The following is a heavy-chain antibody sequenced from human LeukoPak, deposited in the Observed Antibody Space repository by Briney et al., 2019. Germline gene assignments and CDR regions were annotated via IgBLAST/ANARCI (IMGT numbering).Heavy chain of an antibody. Sequence: ASVKVSCKASGYTFTSYGISWVRQAPGQGLEWMGWISAYNGNTNYAQKLQGRVTMTTDTSTSTAYTELRSLRSDDTAVYYCARDFPRDGYNPYYYYGMDVWGQGTTVTVSS. CDR1: GYTFTSYG. V-gene: IGHV1-18*01. CDR3: ARDFPRDGYNPYYYYGMDV. CDR2: ISAYNGNT. J-gene: IGHJ6*02. D-gene: IGHD5-24*01.